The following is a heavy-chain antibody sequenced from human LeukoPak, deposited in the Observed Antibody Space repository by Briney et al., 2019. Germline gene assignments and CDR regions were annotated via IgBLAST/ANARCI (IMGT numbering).Heavy chain of an antibody. CDR3: VKETIAPASQGFDY. Sequence: GGSLRLSCAASGFTFSSYGMHWVRQAPGKGLEWVAVIWYDGSNKYYADSVKGRFTISRDNSKSTLYLQMSSLRAEDTAVYYCVKETIAPASQGFDYWGQGTLVTVSS. D-gene: IGHD6-13*01. CDR2: IWYDGSNK. V-gene: IGHV3-33*06. CDR1: GFTFSSYG. J-gene: IGHJ4*02.